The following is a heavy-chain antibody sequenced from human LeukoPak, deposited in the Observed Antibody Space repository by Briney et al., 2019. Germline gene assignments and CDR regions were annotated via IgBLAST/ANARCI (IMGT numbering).Heavy chain of an antibody. J-gene: IGHJ4*02. V-gene: IGHV4-59*02. D-gene: IGHD1-26*01. CDR3: ARLNPSGFDY. CDR2: IYHTGST. Sequence: SETLSLTCTISGGSVSDYYWSWIRQSPGKGLEWIGYIYHTGSTSYSPSLKSRVTISADTSQNQFSLKLSSVTAADTAVYYCARLNPSGFDYWGQGTLVTVPS. CDR1: GGSVSDYY.